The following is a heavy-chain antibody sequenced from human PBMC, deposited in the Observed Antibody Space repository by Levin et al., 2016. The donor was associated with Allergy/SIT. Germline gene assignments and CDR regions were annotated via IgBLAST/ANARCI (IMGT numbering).Heavy chain of an antibody. CDR3: AKRSGSYGHYYYGMDV. D-gene: IGHD1-26*01. CDR2: ISGSGGST. Sequence: WIRQPPGKGLEWVSAISGSGGSTYYADSVKGRFTISRDNSKNTLYLQMNSLRAEDTAVYYCAKRSGSYGHYYYGMDVWGQGTTVTVSS. J-gene: IGHJ6*02. V-gene: IGHV3-23*01.